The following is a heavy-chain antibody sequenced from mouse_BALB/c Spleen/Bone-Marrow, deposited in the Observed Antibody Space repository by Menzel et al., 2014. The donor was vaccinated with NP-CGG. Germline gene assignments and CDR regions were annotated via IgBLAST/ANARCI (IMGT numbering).Heavy chain of an antibody. Sequence: EVQLQQSGAELVKPRASVKLSCTASGFNIKDTYMHWVKQRPEQGLEWIGRIDPANGNTKYDPKFQDKATITADTSSNTVDLQLSSMTFEDTAVYYCARQEFAIYWYFDVWGAGTTVTVSS. D-gene: IGHD1-3*01. J-gene: IGHJ1*01. CDR3: ARQEFAIYWYFDV. CDR2: IDPANGNT. CDR1: GFNIKDTY. V-gene: IGHV14-3*02.